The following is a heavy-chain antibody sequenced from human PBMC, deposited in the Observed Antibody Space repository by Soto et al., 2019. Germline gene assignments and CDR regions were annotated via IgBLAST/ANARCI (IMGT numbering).Heavy chain of an antibody. J-gene: IGHJ5*02. CDR3: ARSTGKNFLAP. CDR2: IFYTGST. CDR1: GDSLSTNSHY. D-gene: IGHD1-1*01. V-gene: IGHV4-39*01. Sequence: QLQLQESGPGLMKPSETLSLTCTVSGDSLSTNSHYWNWVRRPPGKGLEWIASIFYTGSTYYSQSLKSRVTISADTSKNQFFLKLSSVTAADTAVYFCARSTGKNFLAPWGPGTLVTVS.